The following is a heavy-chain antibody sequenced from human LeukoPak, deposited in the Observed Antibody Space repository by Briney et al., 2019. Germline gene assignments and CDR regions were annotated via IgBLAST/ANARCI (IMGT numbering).Heavy chain of an antibody. D-gene: IGHD2-2*01. CDR1: GFTFSSYG. CDR2: ISYDGGNK. Sequence: PGGSLRLSCAASGFTFSSYGMHWVRQAPGKGLEWVAVISYDGGNKYYADPVKGRFTISRDNSKNTLYLQMNSLRAEDTAVYYCAKDGVCSSTSCYLSWFDPWGQGTLVTVSS. CDR3: AKDGVCSSTSCYLSWFDP. J-gene: IGHJ5*02. V-gene: IGHV3-30*18.